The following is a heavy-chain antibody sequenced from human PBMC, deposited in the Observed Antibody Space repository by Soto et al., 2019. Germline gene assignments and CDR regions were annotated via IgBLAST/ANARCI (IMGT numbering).Heavy chain of an antibody. D-gene: IGHD1-1*01. CDR2: ISAHNGNT. CDR1: GYAFTTYG. CDR3: ARGRYGDY. V-gene: IGHV1-18*01. Sequence: QVHLVQSGAEVKKPGASVKVSCKGSGYAFTTYGITWVRQAPGQGLEWMGWISAHNGNTNYAQKLQGRATVTRDTSTSTAYMELRSLRSDDTAVYYCARGRYGDYWGQGALVTVSS. J-gene: IGHJ4*02.